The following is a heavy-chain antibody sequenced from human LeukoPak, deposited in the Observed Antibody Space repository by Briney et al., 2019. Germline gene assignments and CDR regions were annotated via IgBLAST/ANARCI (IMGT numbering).Heavy chain of an antibody. CDR3: ATHSLLEWLTFDY. CDR2: INPSGGST. D-gene: IGHD3-3*01. CDR1: GYTFTSYY. Sequence: ASVKVSCKASGYTFTSYYMHWVRQAPGQGLELMGIINPSGGSTSYAQKFQGRVTMTRDMSTSTVYMELSSLRSEDTAVYYCATHSLLEWLTFDYWGQGTLVTVSS. J-gene: IGHJ4*02. V-gene: IGHV1-46*01.